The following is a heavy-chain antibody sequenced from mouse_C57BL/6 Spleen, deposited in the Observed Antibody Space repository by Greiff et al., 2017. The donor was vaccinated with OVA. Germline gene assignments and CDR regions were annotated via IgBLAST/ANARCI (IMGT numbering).Heavy chain of an antibody. V-gene: IGHV1-69*01. D-gene: IGHD1-1*01. Sequence: QVQLQQPGAELVMPGASVKLSCKASGYTFTSYWMHWVKQRPGQGLEWIGEIDPSDSYTNYNQKFKGKSTLTVDKSSSTAYMQLSSLTSEDSAVYYCAIHYYGSSFDYWGQGTTLTVSS. J-gene: IGHJ2*01. CDR3: AIHYYGSSFDY. CDR2: IDPSDSYT. CDR1: GYTFTSYW.